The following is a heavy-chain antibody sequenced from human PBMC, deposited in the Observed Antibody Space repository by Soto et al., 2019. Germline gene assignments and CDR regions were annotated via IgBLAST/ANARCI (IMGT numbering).Heavy chain of an antibody. CDR3: ARAWSGELLRYFDY. J-gene: IGHJ4*02. CDR2: INAGNGNT. D-gene: IGHD3-10*01. V-gene: IGHV1-3*01. CDR1: GYTFTSYA. Sequence: ASVKVSCKASGYTFTSYAMHWVRQAPGQRIEWMGWINAGNGNTKYSQKFQGRVTITRDTSASTASIERSSLRSEDTAVLYCARAWSGELLRYFDYWGQGTLVTVSS.